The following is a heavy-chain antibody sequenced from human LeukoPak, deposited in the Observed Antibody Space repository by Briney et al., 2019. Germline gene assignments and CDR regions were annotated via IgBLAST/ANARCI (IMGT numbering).Heavy chain of an antibody. J-gene: IGHJ3*02. V-gene: IGHV3-30*03. Sequence: GGTLRLSCAASGFSFRSHGMNWVRQAPGKGLEWVAVISYDGSNKYYADSVKGRFTISRDNSKNTVYLQMNSLRAEDTAVYYCVGERNAFDIWGQGTMVTVSS. CDR1: GFSFRSHG. CDR2: ISYDGSNK. CDR3: VGERNAFDI.